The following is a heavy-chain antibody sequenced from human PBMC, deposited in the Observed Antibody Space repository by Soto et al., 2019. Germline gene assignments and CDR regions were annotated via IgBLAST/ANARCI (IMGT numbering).Heavy chain of an antibody. Sequence: QVQLVESGGGLVKPGGSLRLSCAASGFTFGDYYMSWIRQAPGKGLEWVSYISSSGSSTYYVDSVRGRFTISRDNAKNSLYLQMDSLGAEDTAVYYCARAAAARPEAWYWDQGTLVTVSS. J-gene: IGHJ4*02. V-gene: IGHV3-11*01. CDR3: ARAAAARPEAWY. CDR1: GFTFGDYY. CDR2: ISSSGSST. D-gene: IGHD6-6*01.